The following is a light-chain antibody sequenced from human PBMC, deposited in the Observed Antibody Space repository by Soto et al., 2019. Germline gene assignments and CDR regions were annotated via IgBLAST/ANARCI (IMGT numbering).Light chain of an antibody. Sequence: EIVLTHSPGTLSLSPGDTATLSCRASQSVPTNYLAWYQQKPGPAPSLLXHGASTRATGIPARFSGSGSGTEFTLTISSLQSEDFAVYYWQQYNNWPPRITFGQGTRLEIK. CDR1: QSVPTNY. J-gene: IGKJ5*01. CDR3: QQYNNWPPRIT. V-gene: IGKV3-15*01. CDR2: GAS.